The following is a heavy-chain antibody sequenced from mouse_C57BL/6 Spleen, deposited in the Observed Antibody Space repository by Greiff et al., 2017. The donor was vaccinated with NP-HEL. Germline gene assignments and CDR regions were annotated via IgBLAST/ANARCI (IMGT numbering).Heavy chain of an antibody. CDR3: ARGGLLRSFFDY. Sequence: QVQLQQSGPELVKPGASVKISCKASGYAFSSSWMNWVKQRPGKGLEWIGRIYPGDGDTNYNGKFKGKATVTADKSSSTAYMQLSSLTSEDSAVYVCARGGLLRSFFDYWGQGTTLTVSS. D-gene: IGHD1-1*01. CDR1: GYAFSSSW. V-gene: IGHV1-82*01. CDR2: IYPGDGDT. J-gene: IGHJ2*01.